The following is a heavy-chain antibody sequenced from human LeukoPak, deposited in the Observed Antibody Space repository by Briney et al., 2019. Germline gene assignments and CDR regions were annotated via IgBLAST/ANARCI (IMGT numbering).Heavy chain of an antibody. D-gene: IGHD3-3*01. CDR2: IYYSGST. J-gene: IGHJ5*02. CDR3: ARPNDFWSPRNWFDP. V-gene: IGHV4-39*01. CDR1: GGSISSSSYY. Sequence: PSETLSLTCTVSGGSISSSSYYWGWIRQPPGKGLEWIGSIYYSGSTYYNPSLKSRVTISVDTSKNQFSLKLSSVTAADTAVYYCARPNDFWSPRNWFDPWGQGALVTVSS.